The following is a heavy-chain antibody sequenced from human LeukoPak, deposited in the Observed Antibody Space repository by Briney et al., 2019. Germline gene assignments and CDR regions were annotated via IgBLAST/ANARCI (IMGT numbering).Heavy chain of an antibody. D-gene: IGHD4-17*01. CDR1: GFTFSSYG. V-gene: IGHV3-30*18. Sequence: GGSLRLSCAASGFTFSSYGMHWVRQAPGKGLEWVAVISYDGSNKYYADSVKGRFTISRDNSKKTLYLQMNSLRAEDTAVYYCAKDRDYVSLELGYWGQGTLVTVSS. CDR3: AKDRDYVSLELGY. J-gene: IGHJ4*02. CDR2: ISYDGSNK.